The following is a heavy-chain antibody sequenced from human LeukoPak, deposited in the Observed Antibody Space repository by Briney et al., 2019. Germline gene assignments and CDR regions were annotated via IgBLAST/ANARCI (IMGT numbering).Heavy chain of an antibody. CDR3: ATYRMVSYYFDN. D-gene: IGHD2-21*01. V-gene: IGHV3-66*01. CDR2: IYSGGST. J-gene: IGHJ4*02. CDR1: GLMFSNFD. Sequence: GGSLRLSYAASGLMFSNFDMNWVRQAPGKGLEWVSVIYSGGSTYYAESVKGRFTISRDNAKNSLYLQMNSLRAEDTAVYYCATYRMVSYYFDNWGQGSLVTVSS.